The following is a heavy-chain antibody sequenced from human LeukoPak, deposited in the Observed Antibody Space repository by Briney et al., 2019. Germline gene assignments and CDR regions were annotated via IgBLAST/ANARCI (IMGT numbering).Heavy chain of an antibody. D-gene: IGHD3-9*01. V-gene: IGHV3-23*01. CDR2: VSGSGGST. CDR3: MKLGTVEFAYSDILTGYYPL. J-gene: IGHJ4*02. CDR1: GFTFSSYV. Sequence: PGGSLRLSCAASGFTFSSYVMSWVRQAPGKGLEWVSVVSGSGGSTYYADSVKGRFTISRDNSRNTLYLQMDSLRAEDTAVYYCMKLGTVEFAYSDILTGYYPLWVQGSLLTVSS.